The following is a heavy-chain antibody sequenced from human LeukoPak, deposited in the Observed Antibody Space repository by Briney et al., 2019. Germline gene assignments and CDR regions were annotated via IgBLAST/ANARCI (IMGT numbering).Heavy chain of an antibody. CDR1: GYTFTSYA. Sequence: ASVKVSCKASGYTFTSYAMNWVRQAPGQGLEWMGWINTNTGNPTYAQGFTGRFVFSLDTSVNTAYLQFSSLEAEDTAVYYCARGWSKDPWIWGQGTLVTVSS. D-gene: IGHD5-12*01. CDR2: INTNTGNP. J-gene: IGHJ4*02. CDR3: ARGWSKDPWI. V-gene: IGHV7-4-1*02.